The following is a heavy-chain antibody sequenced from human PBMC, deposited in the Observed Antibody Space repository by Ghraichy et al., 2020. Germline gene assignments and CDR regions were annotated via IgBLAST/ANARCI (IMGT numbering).Heavy chain of an antibody. D-gene: IGHD3-3*01. CDR1: GFTVSSNY. Sequence: SCAASGFTVSSNYMSWVRQAPGKGLEWVSVIYSGGSTYYADSVKGRFTISRDNSKNTLYLQMNSLRAEDTAVYYCARDQGFDFWRLRGMDVWGQGTTVTVSS. V-gene: IGHV3-53*01. J-gene: IGHJ6*02. CDR2: IYSGGST. CDR3: ARDQGFDFWRLRGMDV.